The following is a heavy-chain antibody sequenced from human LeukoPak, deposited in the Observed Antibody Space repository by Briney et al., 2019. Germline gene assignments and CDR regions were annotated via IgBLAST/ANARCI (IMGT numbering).Heavy chain of an antibody. CDR2: IYYSGST. D-gene: IGHD1-26*01. J-gene: IGHJ6*02. CDR1: GGSMNSYY. CDR3: ARSGGPRIPGMDV. V-gene: IGHV4-59*08. Sequence: SETLSLTCTVSGGSMNSYYWSWIRQPPGKGLEWIGYIYYSGSTNYNPSLKSRVTISVDTSKNQFSLKLSSVTAADTAVYYCARSGGPRIPGMDVWGQGTTVTVSS.